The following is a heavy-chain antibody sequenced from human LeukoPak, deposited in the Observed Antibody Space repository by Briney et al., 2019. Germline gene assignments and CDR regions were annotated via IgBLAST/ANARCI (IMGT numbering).Heavy chain of an antibody. D-gene: IGHD2-8*02. CDR1: GGSFSGYY. CDR2: INHSGST. J-gene: IGHJ6*02. CDR3: ARGVVSPTGMDV. Sequence: SETLSLTCAVYGGSFSGYYWGWIRQPPGKGLEWIGEINHSGSTNYNPSLKSRVTISVDTSKNQFSLKLSSVTAADTAVYYCARGVVSPTGMDVWGQGTTVTVSS. V-gene: IGHV4-34*01.